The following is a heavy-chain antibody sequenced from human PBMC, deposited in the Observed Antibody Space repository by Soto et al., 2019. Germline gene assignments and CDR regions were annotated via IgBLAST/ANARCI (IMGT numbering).Heavy chain of an antibody. CDR3: ARETGLRSSGWSYYFDF. Sequence: EVQLVESGGGMVQLGGSLRLSCAASGFTLSSYSMHWVRQAPGKGLEWVSYISGSGGTIYYADSVKGGFTISRDKAKNSLSVQMNSLRDEDTAVYFCARETGLRSSGWSYYFDFWGQGTRVTVSS. D-gene: IGHD6-19*01. V-gene: IGHV3-48*02. J-gene: IGHJ4*02. CDR1: GFTLSSYS. CDR2: ISGSGGTI.